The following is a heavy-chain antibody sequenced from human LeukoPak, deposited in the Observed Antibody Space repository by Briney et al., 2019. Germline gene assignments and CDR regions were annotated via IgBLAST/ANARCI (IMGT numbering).Heavy chain of an antibody. V-gene: IGHV1-2*06. Sequence: ASVKVSCKASGGTFSSYAISWVRQAPGQGLEWMGRINPNSGGTNYAQKFQGRVTMTRDTSISTAYMELSGLRSDDTAVYYCARGLYYYGMDVWGQGTTVTVSS. CDR3: ARGLYYYGMDV. CDR1: GGTFSSYA. CDR2: INPNSGGT. J-gene: IGHJ6*02.